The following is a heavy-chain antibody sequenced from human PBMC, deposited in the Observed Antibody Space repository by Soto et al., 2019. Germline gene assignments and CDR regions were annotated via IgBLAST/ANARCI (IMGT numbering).Heavy chain of an antibody. D-gene: IGHD5-12*01. CDR2: ISGSGGST. J-gene: IGHJ4*02. CDR1: GFTFSSYA. CDR3: AKGIYSGYGRFDY. V-gene: IGHV3-23*01. Sequence: PGGSLRLSCAASGFTFSSYAMSWVRQAPGKGLEWVSAISGSGGSTYYADSVKGPFTISRDNSKNTLYLQMNSLRAEDTAVYYCAKGIYSGYGRFDYWCQGTLVTVSS.